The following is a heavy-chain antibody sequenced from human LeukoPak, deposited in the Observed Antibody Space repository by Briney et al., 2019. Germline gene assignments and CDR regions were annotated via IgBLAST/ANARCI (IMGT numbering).Heavy chain of an antibody. CDR3: AREGITIFGVALYYFVY. J-gene: IGHJ4*02. CDR1: GFTFSSYW. D-gene: IGHD3-3*01. V-gene: IGHV3-74*01. Sequence: GGSLRLSCAASGFTFSSYWMHWVRQAPGKGLVWVSRINSDGSSTSYADSVKGRFTISRDNAKNTLYLQMNSLRAEDTAVYYCAREGITIFGVALYYFVYWGQGTLVTVSS. CDR2: INSDGSST.